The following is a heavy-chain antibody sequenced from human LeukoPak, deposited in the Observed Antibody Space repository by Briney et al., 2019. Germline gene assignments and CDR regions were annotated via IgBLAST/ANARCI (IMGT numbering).Heavy chain of an antibody. CDR3: ARDRGHGGPYYFDY. CDR1: GGSISSSSYY. CDR2: IYYSGST. D-gene: IGHD4-23*01. V-gene: IGHV4-39*07. Sequence: SETLSLTCTVSGGSISSSSYYWGWIRQPPGKGLEWIGSIYYSGSTYYSPSLKSRVTISVDTSKNHFSLKVTSVTAADTAVYYCARDRGHGGPYYFDYWGQGTLVTVSS. J-gene: IGHJ4*02.